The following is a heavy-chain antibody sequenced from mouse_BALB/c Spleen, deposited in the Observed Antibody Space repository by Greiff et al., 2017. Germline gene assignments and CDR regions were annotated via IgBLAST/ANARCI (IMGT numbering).Heavy chain of an antibody. Sequence: EVKLVESGGGLVQPKGSLKLSCAASGFTFNTYAMNWVRQAPGKGLEWVARIRSKSNNYATYYADSVKDRFTISRDDSQSMLYLQMNNLKTEDTAMYYCVRIFPITWSMDYWGQGTSVTVSS. V-gene: IGHV10-1*02. J-gene: IGHJ4*01. CDR1: GFTFNTYA. CDR3: VRIFPITWSMDY. CDR2: IRSKSNNYAT. D-gene: IGHD1-1*01.